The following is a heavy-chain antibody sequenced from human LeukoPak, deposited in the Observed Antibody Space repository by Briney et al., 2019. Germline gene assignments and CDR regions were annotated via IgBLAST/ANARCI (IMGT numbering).Heavy chain of an antibody. Sequence: SETLSLTCTVSGGSINNTNYYWGWIRQPPGKGLEWIGSIYYSGSTYYNPSLKSRVTISVDTSKNQFSLKLSSVTAADTAVYYCARDRAHYYDSSGSSYYFDYWGQGTLVTVSS. CDR2: IYYSGST. J-gene: IGHJ4*02. CDR1: GGSINNTNYY. CDR3: ARDRAHYYDSSGSSYYFDY. V-gene: IGHV4-39*07. D-gene: IGHD3-22*01.